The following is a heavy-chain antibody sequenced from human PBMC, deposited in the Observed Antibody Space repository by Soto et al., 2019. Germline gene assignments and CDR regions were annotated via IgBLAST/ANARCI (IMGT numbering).Heavy chain of an antibody. CDR2: IDDSGAGT. V-gene: IGHV3-23*01. D-gene: IGHD3-10*02. CDR3: WKQAPYVVLEKKRSPGVDV. Sequence: EVQLLESGGGLVHPGGSLRLSCTASGFSFDNYPMSWFRQAPGAGLQWVSTIDDSGAGTYYADSVKGRFTISRDNSKYNIYLQMSRLRAEDTAVYHCWKQAPYVVLEKKRSPGVDVWGQGTTVTVSS. CDR1: GFSFDNYP. J-gene: IGHJ6*02.